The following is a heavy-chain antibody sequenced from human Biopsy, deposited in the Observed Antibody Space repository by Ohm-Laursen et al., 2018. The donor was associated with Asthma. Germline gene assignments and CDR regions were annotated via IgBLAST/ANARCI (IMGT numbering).Heavy chain of an antibody. CDR2: IWYDGSNK. Sequence: SLRLSCAASGFTFSSYAMSWVRQAPGEGLEWVAVIWYDGSNKYYAGSVKGRFTISRDNSKNTLYLQMNSLRAEDTAVYYCARGGLGYCSSTSCYQNYYYGMDVWGQGTTVTVSS. D-gene: IGHD2-2*01. J-gene: IGHJ6*02. CDR3: ARGGLGYCSSTSCYQNYYYGMDV. V-gene: IGHV3-33*08. CDR1: GFTFSSYA.